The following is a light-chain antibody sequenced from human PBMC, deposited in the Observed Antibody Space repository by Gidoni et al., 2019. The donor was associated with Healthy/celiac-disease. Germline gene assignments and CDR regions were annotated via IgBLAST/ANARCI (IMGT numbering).Light chain of an antibody. Sequence: DIQITQSPSSLYASVGDRVTITCRASQGISNSLAWYQQKPGKDPKLLLYAESRLESGVPSRCSGSGSGTDYTITISSLQPEDFANYYWQQYYSRTFGQGTKVEIK. J-gene: IGKJ1*01. CDR2: AES. V-gene: IGKV1-NL1*01. CDR3: QQYYSRT. CDR1: QGISNS.